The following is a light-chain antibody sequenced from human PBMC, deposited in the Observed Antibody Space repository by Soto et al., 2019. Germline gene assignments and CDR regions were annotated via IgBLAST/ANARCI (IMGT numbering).Light chain of an antibody. CDR3: AAWDDSLNGYV. CDR1: SSNIGSNT. CDR2: SIN. V-gene: IGLV1-44*01. J-gene: IGLJ1*01. Sequence: QSVLTQPPSASGTPRQRVTISCSGSSSNIGSNTVNWYQQLPGTAPKLLIYSINHRPSGVPDRFSGSKSGTSASLAISGLQSEDEADYYCAAWDDSLNGYVFGTGTKLTVL.